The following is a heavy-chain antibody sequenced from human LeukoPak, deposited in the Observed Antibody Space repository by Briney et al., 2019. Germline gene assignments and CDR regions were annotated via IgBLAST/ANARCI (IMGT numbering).Heavy chain of an antibody. CDR1: GGSISSGSYY. J-gene: IGHJ5*02. Sequence: SQTLSLTCTVSGGSISSGSYYWSWIRQPAGKGLEWIGRIYTSGSTNYNPSLKSLVTISVDTSKNQFSLKLSSVTAADTAVYYCARDPAVAGTGWWFDPWGQGTLVTVSS. CDR3: ARDPAVAGTGWWFDP. D-gene: IGHD6-19*01. V-gene: IGHV4-61*02. CDR2: IYTSGST.